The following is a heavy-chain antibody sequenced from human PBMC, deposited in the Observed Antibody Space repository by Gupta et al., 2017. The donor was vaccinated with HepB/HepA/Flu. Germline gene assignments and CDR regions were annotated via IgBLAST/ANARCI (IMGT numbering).Heavy chain of an antibody. V-gene: IGHV3-48*02. Sequence: EVQLVESGGGLVQPGGSLRLSCAASGFTFSSYSMNWVRQAPGKGLEWVSYISSSSSTIYYADSVKGRFTISRDNAKYSLYLQMNSLRDEDTAVYYCARGDRSGGSKPVGASYYFDYWGQGTLVTVSS. CDR1: GFTFSSYS. CDR3: ARGDRSGGSKPVGASYYFDY. D-gene: IGHD2-15*01. CDR2: ISSSSSTI. J-gene: IGHJ4*02.